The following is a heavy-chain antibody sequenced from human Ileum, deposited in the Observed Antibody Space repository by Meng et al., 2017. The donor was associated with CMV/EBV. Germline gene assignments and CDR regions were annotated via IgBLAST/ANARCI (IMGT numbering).Heavy chain of an antibody. CDR2: ISSISSTI. Sequence: GESLKISCAASGFIFNNAWMSWVRQAPGKGLEWVSYISSISSTIYYADSVKGRFTISRDNAKNSLYLQMNSLRAEDTAVYYCARDELYYDFWSGYRSPSHRFGGMDVWGQGTTVTVSS. J-gene: IGHJ6*02. V-gene: IGHV3-48*04. D-gene: IGHD3-3*01. CDR3: ARDELYYDFWSGYRSPSHRFGGMDV. CDR1: GFIFNNAW.